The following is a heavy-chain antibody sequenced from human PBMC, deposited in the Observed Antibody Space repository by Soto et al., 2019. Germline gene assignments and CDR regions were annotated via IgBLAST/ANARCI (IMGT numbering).Heavy chain of an antibody. D-gene: IGHD6-19*01. V-gene: IGHV4-59*01. CDR3: ATGGGWLQNSNLRGLYFDY. CDR1: GGSIRGSY. J-gene: IGHJ4*02. Sequence: SETLSLTCSVSGGSIRGSYCSWIRQPPEKGLEWIASISYTGSASHNPSLKSRVSVSVDTTENQCSLKLTSVTAADTATYYCATGGGWLQNSNLRGLYFDYWGQGALVTVSS. CDR2: ISYTGSA.